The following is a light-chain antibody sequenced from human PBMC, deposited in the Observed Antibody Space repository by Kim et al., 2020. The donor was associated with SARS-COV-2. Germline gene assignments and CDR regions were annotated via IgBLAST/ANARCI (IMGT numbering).Light chain of an antibody. CDR1: QSVNGRF. V-gene: IGKV3-20*01. Sequence: VSTQSPGTLSLSPGEGATLSGRASQSVNGRFLAWYQQKPGQAPRLLIYGASTRATGIPDRFSGSGSGTDFTLTISRLEPEDFAMYYCQQYNSSVWTFGQGTKV. CDR3: QQYNSSVWT. CDR2: GAS. J-gene: IGKJ1*01.